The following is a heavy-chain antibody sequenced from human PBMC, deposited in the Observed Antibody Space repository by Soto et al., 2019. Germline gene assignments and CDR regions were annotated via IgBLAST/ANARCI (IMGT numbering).Heavy chain of an antibody. V-gene: IGHV4-31*03. J-gene: IGHJ4*02. CDR3: ARILHNDSGYYPYYLDY. CDR2: VFYNGTT. CDR1: GGSINSGHFIGCY. D-gene: IGHD3-22*01. Sequence: PSETLSLTCTVSGGSINSGHFIGCYWTWIRQHPGKGLEWIGSVFYNGTTYYNPSLKSRLTISVDTSQSQFSLSLTSVTAADTAVYYCARILHNDSGYYPYYLDYWGQGTLVTVSS.